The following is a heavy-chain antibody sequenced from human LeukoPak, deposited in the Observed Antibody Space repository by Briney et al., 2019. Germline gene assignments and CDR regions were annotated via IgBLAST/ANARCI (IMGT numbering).Heavy chain of an antibody. CDR3: ARDSPLSFDI. V-gene: IGHV3-21*01. Sequence: PGGSLRLSCSASGFTFSTYNMNWARQAPGKGLEWVSSISSSSSFIYYADSVKGRFTISRDNAKNSVYLQMNSLRAEDTAVYYCARDSPLSFDIWGQGTMVTVSS. CDR2: ISSSSSFI. CDR1: GFTFSTYN. J-gene: IGHJ3*02.